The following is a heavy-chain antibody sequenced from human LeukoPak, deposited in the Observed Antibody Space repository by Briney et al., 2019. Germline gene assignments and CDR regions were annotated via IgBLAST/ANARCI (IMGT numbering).Heavy chain of an antibody. J-gene: IGHJ4*02. CDR2: IYSGGST. CDR1: GFIVSKNY. V-gene: IGHV3-53*01. CDR3: ARDGVYYYGSGSYYNCGFDY. D-gene: IGHD3-10*01. Sequence: GGSMSLSCAASGFIVSKNYMTWVRHAPGKGLEWVSVIYSGGSTYYAESVKGRFTLSRDNSKNTLYLQMNSLRVQATAVYYGARDGVYYYGSGSYYNCGFDYWGQGTLVTVSS.